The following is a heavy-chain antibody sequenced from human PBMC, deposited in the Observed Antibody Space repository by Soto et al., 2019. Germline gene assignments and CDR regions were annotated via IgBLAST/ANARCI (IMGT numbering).Heavy chain of an antibody. CDR2: IYYSGST. J-gene: IGHJ4*02. V-gene: IGHV4-39*01. Sequence: NPSETLSLTCTVSGGSISSSSYYWGWIRQPPGKGLEWIGSIYYSGSTYYNPSLKSRVTISVDTSKNQFSLKLSSVTAADTAVYYCATPRRAWSGYYIFDYWGQGTLVTVSS. CDR1: GGSISSSSYY. CDR3: ATPRRAWSGYYIFDY. D-gene: IGHD3-3*01.